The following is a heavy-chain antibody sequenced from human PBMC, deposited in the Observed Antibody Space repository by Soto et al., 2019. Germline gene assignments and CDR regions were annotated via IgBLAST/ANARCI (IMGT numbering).Heavy chain of an antibody. Sequence: KVSCKASRGTFSTVGISWVRQAPGQGLEWMGGIIPFFGTARYSQKFEDRITITADESTNTVYMDLRSLTSEDTAIYYCAKSAPMDAGDKYYYDFWGQGALVTVSS. J-gene: IGHJ4*02. V-gene: IGHV1-69*01. CDR3: AKSAPMDAGDKYYYDF. CDR1: RGTFSTVG. D-gene: IGHD4-17*01. CDR2: IIPFFGTA.